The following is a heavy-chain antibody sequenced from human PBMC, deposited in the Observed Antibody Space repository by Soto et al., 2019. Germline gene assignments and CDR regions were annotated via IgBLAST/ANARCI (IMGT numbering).Heavy chain of an antibody. D-gene: IGHD3-9*01. J-gene: IGHJ4*02. Sequence: EASVKVSCKASGGTFSSYTISWVRQAPGQGLEWMGRIIPILGIANYAQKFQGRVTITADKSTSTAYMELSSLRSEDTAVYYCARGGDILTGYYSFDYWGQGTLVTVSS. CDR2: IIPILGIA. CDR3: ARGGDILTGYYSFDY. CDR1: GGTFSSYT. V-gene: IGHV1-69*02.